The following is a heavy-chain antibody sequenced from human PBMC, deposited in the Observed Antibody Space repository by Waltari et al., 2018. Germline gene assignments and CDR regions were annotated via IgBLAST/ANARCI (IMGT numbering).Heavy chain of an antibody. Sequence: EVQLVESGGTLIQQGGSLTISCAAPGFSVSQNYMAWLRQAPGKGLEWVSMIYSSGTTYYADSVKGRFTISKDTSKNTVSLQMHNLRAEDTAVYFCARSAVVVYWYFDLWGRGSLATVSS. CDR2: IYSSGTT. V-gene: IGHV3-53*01. CDR3: ARSAVVVYWYFDL. D-gene: IGHD2-21*01. CDR1: GFSVSQNY. J-gene: IGHJ2*01.